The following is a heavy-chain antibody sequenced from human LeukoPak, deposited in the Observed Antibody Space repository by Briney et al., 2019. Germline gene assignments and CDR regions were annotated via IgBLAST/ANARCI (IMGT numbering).Heavy chain of an antibody. V-gene: IGHV1-69*04. CDR3: ARSHSGSSSGKFDY. CDR1: GGTFSSYA. CDR2: IIPILGIA. Sequence: ASVKASCKASGGTFSSYAISWVRQAPGQGLEWMGRIIPILGIANYAQKFQGRVTITADKSTSTAYMELSSLRSEDTAVYYCARSHSGSSSGKFDYWGQGTLVTVSS. D-gene: IGHD1-26*01. J-gene: IGHJ4*02.